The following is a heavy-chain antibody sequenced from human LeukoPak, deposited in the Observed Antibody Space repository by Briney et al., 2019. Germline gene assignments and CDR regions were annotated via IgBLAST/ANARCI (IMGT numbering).Heavy chain of an antibody. CDR3: ARGPDTVWGAL. CDR2: IKQDGSDT. D-gene: IGHD5-18*01. Sequence: PGGSLRLPCAASGFTFSSYWMSWVRQAPGKGLEWVANIKQDGSDTYYVDSVKGRFTISRDNAKNSLYLQMNSLRAEETAGYYCARGPDTVWGALWGQGTLVTVSS. CDR1: GFTFSSYW. V-gene: IGHV3-7*01. J-gene: IGHJ4*02.